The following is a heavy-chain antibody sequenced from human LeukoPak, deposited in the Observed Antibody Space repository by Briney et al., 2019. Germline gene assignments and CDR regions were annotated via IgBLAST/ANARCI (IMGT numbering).Heavy chain of an antibody. V-gene: IGHV3-53*01. CDR1: GFTVSSTH. D-gene: IGHD3-22*01. Sequence: GGSLRLSCAASGFTVSSTHMVWVRQAPGKGLEWVSVIYTGGNSYYAGSVQGRFIISRDISKNTLYLQMNSLRAEDSALYYCARGGRGSAAVVAPRPFDIWGQGTMVTVSS. CDR3: ARGGRGSAAVVAPRPFDI. CDR2: IYTGGNS. J-gene: IGHJ3*02.